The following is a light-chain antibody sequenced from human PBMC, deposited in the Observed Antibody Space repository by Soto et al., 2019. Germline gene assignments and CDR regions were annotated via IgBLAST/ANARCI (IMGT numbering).Light chain of an antibody. Sequence: IQLTQSPSSLSASVGDRILITCRASQVIYNELAWYQRKLGKAPKLLISAATTLQRGVPSRFSGSGSGTEFTLTISSLQPDDFATYYCQHYKMYSPWTFGQGTKVDIK. CDR2: AAT. V-gene: IGKV1-9*01. J-gene: IGKJ1*01. CDR3: QHYKMYSPWT. CDR1: QVIYNE.